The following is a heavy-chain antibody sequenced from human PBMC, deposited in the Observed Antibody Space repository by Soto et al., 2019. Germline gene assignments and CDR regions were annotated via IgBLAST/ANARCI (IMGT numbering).Heavy chain of an antibody. V-gene: IGHV4-31*11. D-gene: IGHD3-10*01. CDR2: IFYTGAT. Sequence: PSETLSLTCAVSGDSISSRSHYWNWIRRVPGKGLEFIGYIFYTGATYYNPSLRGRISMSVDTSKNQFSLTLRSVTAADTAIYYCAREGRHSGGMRDSWFDPWGQGTQVTVSS. J-gene: IGHJ5*02. CDR1: GDSISSRSHY. CDR3: AREGRHSGGMRDSWFDP.